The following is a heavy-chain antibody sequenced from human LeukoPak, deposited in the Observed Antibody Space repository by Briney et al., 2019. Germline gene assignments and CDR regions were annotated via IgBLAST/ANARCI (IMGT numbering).Heavy chain of an antibody. Sequence: SETLSLTCTVSGGSISSSDYYWGWIRQPPGKGLEWIGTIYYSATSYYSGTSYFNPSLKSRVTISLDTPKNQFSLKLSSVTAAATALYYWAKQEGSPWEYNWSDPWGQGTLVTASS. CDR1: GGSISSSDYY. V-gene: IGHV4-39*01. D-gene: IGHD1-26*01. J-gene: IGHJ5*02. CDR2: IYYSATSYYSGTS. CDR3: AKQEGSPWEYNWSDP.